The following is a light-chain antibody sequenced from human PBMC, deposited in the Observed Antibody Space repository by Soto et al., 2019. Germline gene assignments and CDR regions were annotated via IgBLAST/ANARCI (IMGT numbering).Light chain of an antibody. CDR2: DVS. CDR1: SSDVGGYNY. J-gene: IGLJ1*01. V-gene: IGLV2-14*01. Sequence: ALTQPASVSGSPGQSITISCTGTSSDVGGYNYVSWCQQHPGKAPKLMIYDVSNRPSGVSNRFSGSKSGNTASLTISGLQAEDEADYYCSSYTSSSPYVCGTGTKVTVL. CDR3: SSYTSSSPYV.